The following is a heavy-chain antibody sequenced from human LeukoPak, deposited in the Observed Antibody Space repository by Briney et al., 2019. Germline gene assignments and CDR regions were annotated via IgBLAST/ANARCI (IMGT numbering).Heavy chain of an antibody. CDR1: GFTFSSYA. V-gene: IGHV3-23*01. CDR2: ISNSGGRT. D-gene: IGHD5-12*01. Sequence: GGSLRLSCAASGFTFSSYAMSWVRQAPEKGLGWVSSISNSGGRTFYTDSVKGRFTISRDNSKITLYLQMNSLRAEDTAVYYCAKSYNGYESKPDYWGQGTLVTVSS. J-gene: IGHJ4*02. CDR3: AKSYNGYESKPDY.